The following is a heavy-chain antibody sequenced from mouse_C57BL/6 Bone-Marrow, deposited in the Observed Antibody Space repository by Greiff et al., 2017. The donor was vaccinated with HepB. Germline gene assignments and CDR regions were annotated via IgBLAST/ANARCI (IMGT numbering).Heavy chain of an antibody. V-gene: IGHV1-26*01. CDR1: GYTFTDYY. Sequence: EVQLQQSGSELVKPGASVKISCKASGYTFTDYYMNWVKQSHGKSLEWIGDINPNNGGTSYNQKFKGKATLTVDKSSSTAYMELRSLTSEDSAVYYCARDSYYFDYWGQGTTLTVSS. J-gene: IGHJ2*01. CDR2: INPNNGGT. CDR3: ARDSYYFDY.